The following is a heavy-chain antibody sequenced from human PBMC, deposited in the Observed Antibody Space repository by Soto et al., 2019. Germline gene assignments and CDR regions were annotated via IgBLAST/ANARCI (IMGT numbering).Heavy chain of an antibody. Sequence: QVQLVESGGGLVKPGGSLRLSCAASGFTISAYYMSWIRQAPGRGLEWLSFISSRSDIIYYADSVKGRFTISRDNAKNSLFLEMNSLGSEDAAIYYCATDCLFRGDCFSGGLGGQGSPVTVSS. CDR3: ATDCLFRGDCFSGGL. V-gene: IGHV3-11*01. CDR1: GFTISAYY. CDR2: ISSRSDII. J-gene: IGHJ4*02. D-gene: IGHD2-21*01.